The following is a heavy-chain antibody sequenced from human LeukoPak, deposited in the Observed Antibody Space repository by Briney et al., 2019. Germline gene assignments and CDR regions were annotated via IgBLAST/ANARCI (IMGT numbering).Heavy chain of an antibody. CDR3: AGSRGSSSKYYYYYMDV. J-gene: IGHJ6*03. V-gene: IGHV3-43*01. CDR2: ISWDGGST. Sequence: GGSLRLSCAASGFTFDDYTMHWVRQAPGKGLEWVSLISWDGGSTYYADSVKGRFTISRDNSKNSLYLQMNSLRTEDTALYYCAGSRGSSSKYYYYYMDVWGKGTTVTVSS. CDR1: GFTFDDYT. D-gene: IGHD6-6*01.